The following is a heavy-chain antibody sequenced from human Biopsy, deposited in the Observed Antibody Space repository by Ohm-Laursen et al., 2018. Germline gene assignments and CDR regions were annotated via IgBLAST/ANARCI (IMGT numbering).Heavy chain of an antibody. D-gene: IGHD3-9*01. CDR3: ARGRYAAFDI. Sequence: QTLSLTCAISGDSVSSNTVAWNWIRQSPSRGLEWLGRTIYRSKWSNDYAVSVRNRITIDPDTSKNQFSLQLNSVTPEDTAIYYCARGRYAAFDIWGQGTKVTISS. CDR1: GDSVSSNTVA. CDR2: TIYRSKWSN. V-gene: IGHV6-1*01. J-gene: IGHJ3*02.